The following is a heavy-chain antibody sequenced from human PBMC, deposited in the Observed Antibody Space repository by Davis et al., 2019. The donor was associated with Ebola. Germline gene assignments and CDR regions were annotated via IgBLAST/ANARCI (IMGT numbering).Heavy chain of an antibody. CDR2: IYYSGST. V-gene: IGHV4-30-4*02. CDR3: ARTPQYTSYGSYFDY. J-gene: IGHJ4*02. D-gene: IGHD5-18*01. Sequence: SETLSLTCTVSGGSISSGDYYWSWIRQPPGKGLEWIGYIYYSGSTYYNPSLKSRVTISVDTSKNQFSLKLSSVTAADTAMYHCARTPQYTSYGSYFDYWGQGALVTVSS. CDR1: GGSISSGDYY.